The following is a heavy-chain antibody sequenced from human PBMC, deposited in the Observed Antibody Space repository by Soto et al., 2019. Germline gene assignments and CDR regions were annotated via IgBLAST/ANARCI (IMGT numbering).Heavy chain of an antibody. J-gene: IGHJ3*02. CDR2: IKQDGSEK. D-gene: IGHD3-10*01. CDR1: GFSFSSYW. CDR3: ARGAGSYFRRVVGAFDI. V-gene: IGHV3-7*04. Sequence: GGSLRLSCTASGFSFSSYWMSWVRQAPGEGLEWVANIKQDGSEKYYVDSVKGRFTISRDNAKNSLYLRMNSLRAEDTAVYYCARGAGSYFRRVVGAFDIWGQGTMVTVSS.